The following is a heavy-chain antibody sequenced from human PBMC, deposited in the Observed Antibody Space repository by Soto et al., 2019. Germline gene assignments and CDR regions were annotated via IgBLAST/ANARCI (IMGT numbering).Heavy chain of an antibody. CDR1: GDSIISDKW. J-gene: IGHJ4*02. CDR3: ARGESQQQRDY. CDR2: IHHGGNS. Sequence: SETLSLSCAVSGDSIISDKWWSWVRQAPGKGLGWIGEIHHGGNSKYNPSLKGRVIISVDRSKNQFSLNLTSVTDADTAVYYCARGESQQQRDYWGQGTLVTVS. V-gene: IGHV4-4*02. D-gene: IGHD6-25*01.